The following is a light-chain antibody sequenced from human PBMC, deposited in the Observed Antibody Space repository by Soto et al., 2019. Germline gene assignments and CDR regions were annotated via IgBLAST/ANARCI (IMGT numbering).Light chain of an antibody. CDR2: DAS. V-gene: IGKV3-20*01. CDR3: QQYGSSIT. Sequence: EILLTQSPCTLCLSPVERATLSCRASQSISSSYLAWYQQKPGQAPRLLMYDASSRATGIPDRFSGSGSGTDFTLTISRLEPEDFAVYYCQQYGSSITFGQGTRLEIK. CDR1: QSISSSY. J-gene: IGKJ5*01.